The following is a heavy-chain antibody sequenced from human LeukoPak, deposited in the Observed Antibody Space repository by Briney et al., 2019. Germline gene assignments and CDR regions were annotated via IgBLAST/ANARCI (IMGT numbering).Heavy chain of an antibody. CDR1: GGTFSSYA. J-gene: IGHJ3*01. V-gene: IGHV1-69*05. D-gene: IGHD1-7*01. Sequence: SVKVSCKASGGTFSSYAISWVRQAPGQGLEWMGGIIPIFGTANYAQKFQGRVTITTDESTSTAYMELSSLRSEDTAVYYCARDLNWNYWGAFDVWGQGTMVTVSS. CDR2: IIPIFGTA. CDR3: ARDLNWNYWGAFDV.